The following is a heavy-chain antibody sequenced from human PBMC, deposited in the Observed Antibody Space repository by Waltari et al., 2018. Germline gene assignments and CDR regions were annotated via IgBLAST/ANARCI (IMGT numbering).Heavy chain of an antibody. CDR3: ARHYCPSYTCAFGENWFDP. CDR1: GFTFSRNG. D-gene: IGHD3-16*01. Sequence: QVQLVESGGGVVQPGRSLRLSCAASGFTFSRNGMHWVGQAPGKGLGWGAYIWFDGSKPSYAGSGRGRFTISRGNSKNTLYLQMNSLRAEDTAVYYCARHYCPSYTCAFGENWFDPWGQGTLVTVAS. J-gene: IGHJ5*02. CDR2: IWFDGSKP. V-gene: IGHV3-33*01.